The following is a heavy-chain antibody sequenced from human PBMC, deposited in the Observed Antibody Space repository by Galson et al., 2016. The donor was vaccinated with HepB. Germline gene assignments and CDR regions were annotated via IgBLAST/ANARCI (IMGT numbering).Heavy chain of an antibody. CDR3: ARGYYGSGSYYYFFYGMDV. J-gene: IGHJ6*02. D-gene: IGHD3-10*01. CDR1: GYTFTDYG. Sequence: SVKVSCKASGYTFTDYGISWVRQAPGQGLEWMGWISTYKGDTHYGQKVQARVTMTTDTSTRTAYMELRSLTSDDTAVYYCARGYYGSGSYYYFFYGMDVWGQGTTVTVS. V-gene: IGHV1-18*01. CDR2: ISTYKGDT.